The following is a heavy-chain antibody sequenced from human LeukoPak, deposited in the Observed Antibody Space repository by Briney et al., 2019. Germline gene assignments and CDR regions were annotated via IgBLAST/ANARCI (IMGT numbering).Heavy chain of an antibody. V-gene: IGHV1-8*03. CDR1: GYTFTSYY. CDR3: ARGSVTDTLYDFWSGYYPHWFDP. CDR2: MNPNSGNT. J-gene: IGHJ5*02. D-gene: IGHD3-3*01. Sequence: ASVKVSCKASGYTFTSYYMHWVRQAPGQGLEWMGWMNPNSGNTGYAQKFQGRVTITRNTSISTAYMELSSLRSEDTAVYYCARGSVTDTLYDFWSGYYPHWFDPWGQGTLVTVSS.